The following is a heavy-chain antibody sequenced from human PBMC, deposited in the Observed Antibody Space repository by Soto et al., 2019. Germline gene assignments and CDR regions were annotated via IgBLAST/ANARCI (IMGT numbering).Heavy chain of an antibody. CDR1: GFTFSSYA. V-gene: IGHV3-23*01. Sequence: EVQLLESGGGLVQPGGSLRLSCAASGFTFSSYAMNWVRQAPGKGLEWVSGIVGSGGSTFYAESVKGRFTISRDNSKNTLYLQMNSLRVEDTAVYYCAKDRVRSGSHSDYWGQGTLVTVSS. CDR3: AKDRVRSGSHSDY. CDR2: IVGSGGST. J-gene: IGHJ4*02. D-gene: IGHD1-26*01.